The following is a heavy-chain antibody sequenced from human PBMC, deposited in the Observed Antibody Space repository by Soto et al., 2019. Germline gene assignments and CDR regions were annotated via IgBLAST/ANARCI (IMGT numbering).Heavy chain of an antibody. CDR2: VYHTGST. D-gene: IGHD6-13*01. CDR1: NYPISDGYY. Sequence: SETLSLTCNVSNYPISDGYYWGWIRQPPGKGLEWIGSVYHTGSTYYNPSLKSRVTFSMDTSKNQISLKLRSVTAADTAVYHCARVAGYASSRSDYWGQGTLVTVYS. V-gene: IGHV4-38-2*02. J-gene: IGHJ4*02. CDR3: ARVAGYASSRSDY.